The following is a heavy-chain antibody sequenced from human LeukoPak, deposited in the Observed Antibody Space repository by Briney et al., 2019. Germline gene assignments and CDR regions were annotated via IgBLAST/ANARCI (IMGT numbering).Heavy chain of an antibody. CDR2: VIPIFGTA. J-gene: IGHJ4*02. V-gene: IGHV1-69*13. Sequence: SVKVSCKASGGTFSSYAISWVRQAPGQGLEWMGGVIPIFGTANYAQKFQGRVTITADESTSTAYMELSSLRSEDTAVYYCARATHYCTNGVCSWGQGTLVTVSS. CDR1: GGTFSSYA. CDR3: ARATHYCTNGVCS. D-gene: IGHD2-8*01.